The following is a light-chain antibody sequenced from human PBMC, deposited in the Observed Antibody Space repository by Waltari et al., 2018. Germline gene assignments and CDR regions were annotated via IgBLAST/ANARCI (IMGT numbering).Light chain of an antibody. Sequence: DIQMTQSPSTLSASVGDRVTITCRARQSVSVWLAWYQQKPGKAPNLLIYKSFILESGVPSRFSGSGSGTEFTLTISSLQPDDFASYYCHQYHSYPYTFGQGTKLEI. CDR3: HQYHSYPYT. CDR1: QSVSVW. CDR2: KSF. V-gene: IGKV1-5*03. J-gene: IGKJ2*01.